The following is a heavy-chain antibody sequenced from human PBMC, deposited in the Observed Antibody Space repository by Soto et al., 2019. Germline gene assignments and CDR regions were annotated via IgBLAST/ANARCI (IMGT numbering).Heavy chain of an antibody. CDR2: ISHDGSDK. Sequence: GGSLRLSCVASGFTFSGYGMHWVRQAPGKGLEWLAVISHDGSDKYYADSVRGRFTISRDNSENTLYLQMNSLRPEDTAVYYCAREDVWFAKDYWGQGTLVTVSS. J-gene: IGHJ4*02. V-gene: IGHV3-30*03. CDR1: GFTFSGYG. CDR3: AREDVWFAKDY. D-gene: IGHD3-10*01.